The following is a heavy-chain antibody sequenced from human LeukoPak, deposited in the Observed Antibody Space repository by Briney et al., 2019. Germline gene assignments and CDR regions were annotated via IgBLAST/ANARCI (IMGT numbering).Heavy chain of an antibody. V-gene: IGHV4-34*01. CDR3: ARGLAAAGTAENYFDY. CDR2: INHSGST. Sequence: SETLSLTCAVYGGSFSGYYWSWIRQPPVKGLEWIGEINHSGSTNYNPSLKSRVTIPVDTSKNQFSLKLSSVTAADTAVYYCARGLAAAGTAENYFDYWGQGTLVTVSS. D-gene: IGHD6-13*01. CDR1: GGSFSGYY. J-gene: IGHJ4*02.